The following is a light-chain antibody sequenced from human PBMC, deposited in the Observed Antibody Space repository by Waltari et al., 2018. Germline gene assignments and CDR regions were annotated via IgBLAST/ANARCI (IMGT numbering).Light chain of an antibody. Sequence: QSVLTQPPSASGTPGPRVTSPCFGCPSNIGGNPVNWYKHLPGTAPKCLICFNSERPSGVPDRFSGSKSGTSASLAISGLQSEDEADYYCAAWDDSLNGRVFGGGTKLTVL. CDR3: AAWDDSLNGRV. CDR1: PSNIGGNP. CDR2: FNS. V-gene: IGLV1-44*01. J-gene: IGLJ3*02.